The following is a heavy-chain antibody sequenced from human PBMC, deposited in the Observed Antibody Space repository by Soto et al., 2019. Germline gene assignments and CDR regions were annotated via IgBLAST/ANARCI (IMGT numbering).Heavy chain of an antibody. CDR3: ARGGGLNWYFDL. CDR2: INSDGSST. V-gene: IGHV3-74*01. D-gene: IGHD3-16*01. J-gene: IGHJ2*01. Sequence: EVQLVESGGGLVQPGGSLRLSCEASGFTFSSYWMHWVRQAPGKGLVWVSRINSDGSSTNYADSVKGRFTISRDNAKNTLYLQMNSLRAEDTAVYYCARGGGLNWYFDLWGRGTLVTVSS. CDR1: GFTFSSYW.